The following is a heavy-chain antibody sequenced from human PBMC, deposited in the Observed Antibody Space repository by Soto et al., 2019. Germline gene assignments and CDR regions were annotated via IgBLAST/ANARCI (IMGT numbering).Heavy chain of an antibody. CDR2: FNPTSGST. CDR1: GYTFINYY. Sequence: ASVKVSCKASGYTFINYYIHWVRQAPGQGLEWMGIFNPTSGSTNYAQKFQGRVNLTMDTSTRTVYMELSSLRFDGTAVYYCARDLAAGDYWGQGILVTVSS. D-gene: IGHD6-13*01. CDR3: ARDLAAGDY. V-gene: IGHV1-46*01. J-gene: IGHJ4*02.